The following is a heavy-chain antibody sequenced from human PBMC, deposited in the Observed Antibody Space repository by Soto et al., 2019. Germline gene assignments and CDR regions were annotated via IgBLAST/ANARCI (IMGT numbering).Heavy chain of an antibody. V-gene: IGHV4-31*03. CDR1: GGSISSGGYY. J-gene: IGHJ3*02. Sequence: QVQLQESGPGLVKPSQTLSLTCTVSGGSISSGGYYWSWIRQHPGKGLEWIGYIYYSGSTYYNPSLKSRVTISVDTSKNQFSLKLSSVTAADTAVSYCARVIVVVVAAPGVGYDAFDIWGQGTMVTVSS. D-gene: IGHD2-15*01. CDR3: ARVIVVVVAAPGVGYDAFDI. CDR2: IYYSGST.